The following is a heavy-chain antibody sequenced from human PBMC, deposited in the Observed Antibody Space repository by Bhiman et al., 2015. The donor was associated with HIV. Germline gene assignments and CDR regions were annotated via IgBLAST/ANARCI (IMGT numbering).Heavy chain of an antibody. CDR3: AKLAIIGTVVTPVDY. J-gene: IGHJ4*02. CDR2: IRYDGSNK. Sequence: QVQLVESGGGVVQPGGSLRLSCAASGFTFSSYGMHWVRQAPGKGLEWVAFIRYDGSNKYYADSVKGRFTISRDNSKNTLYLQMNSLRAEDTAVYYCAKLAIIGTVVTPVDYWGQGTLVTVSS. CDR1: GFTFSSYG. D-gene: IGHD4-23*01. V-gene: IGHV3-30*02.